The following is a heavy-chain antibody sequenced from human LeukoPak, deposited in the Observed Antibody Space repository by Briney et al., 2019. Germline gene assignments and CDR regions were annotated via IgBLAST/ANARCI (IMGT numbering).Heavy chain of an antibody. CDR3: ANPLSTDP. D-gene: IGHD3-10*01. CDR1: GFTFSSYG. J-gene: IGHJ5*02. CDR2: IRYDGSNK. Sequence: PGGSLRLSCAASGFTFSSYGMHWVRQAPGKGLKWVAFIRYDGSNKYYADSVKGRFTISRDNSKNALYLQMNSLRAEDTAVYYCANPLSTDPWGQGTLVTVSS. V-gene: IGHV3-30*02.